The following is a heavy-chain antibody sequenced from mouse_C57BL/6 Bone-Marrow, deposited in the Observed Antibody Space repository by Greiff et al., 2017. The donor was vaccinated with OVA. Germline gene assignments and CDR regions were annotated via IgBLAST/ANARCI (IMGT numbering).Heavy chain of an antibody. CDR1: GYTFTEYT. CDR2: FYPGSGSI. V-gene: IGHV1-62-2*01. J-gene: IGHJ3*01. CDR3: ARHANWDKDWFAY. Sequence: VKLVESGAALVKPGASVKLSCKASGYTFTEYTIHWVKRMAGQGFEWIGWFYPGSGSIKYNGKFKDKATLTAYKSSSTVYMELSRWTSEDSAVYFCARHANWDKDWFAYWGQGTLVTVSA. D-gene: IGHD4-1*01.